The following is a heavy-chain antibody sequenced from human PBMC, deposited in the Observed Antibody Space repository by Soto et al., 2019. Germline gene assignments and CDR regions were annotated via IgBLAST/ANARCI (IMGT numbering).Heavy chain of an antibody. Sequence: SSETLSLTCFVSGGSISSSGNYWGWIRQPPGKGLEWIGSIYYSGGTYYNPSLKSRVTISVDTSKNQFSLKLSSVTAADTAVYYCVRHEGYSNYYFYYGMDVWGQGTTVTVSS. V-gene: IGHV4-39*01. CDR3: VRHEGYSNYYFYYGMDV. J-gene: IGHJ6*02. CDR2: IYYSGGT. CDR1: GGSISSSGNY. D-gene: IGHD4-4*01.